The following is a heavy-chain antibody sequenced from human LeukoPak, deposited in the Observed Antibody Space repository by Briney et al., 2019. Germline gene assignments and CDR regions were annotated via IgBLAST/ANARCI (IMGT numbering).Heavy chain of an antibody. CDR1: GYTFTGYY. Sequence: SVKVSCKASGYTFTGYYMHWVRQAPGQGLEWMGGIIPIFGTANYAQKFQGRVTITADKSTSTVYMELSSLRSEDTAVYYCARGVFAARYTAMDVWGQGTLVTVSS. J-gene: IGHJ4*02. V-gene: IGHV1-69*06. CDR2: IIPIFGTA. D-gene: IGHD5-18*01. CDR3: ARGVFAARYTAMDV.